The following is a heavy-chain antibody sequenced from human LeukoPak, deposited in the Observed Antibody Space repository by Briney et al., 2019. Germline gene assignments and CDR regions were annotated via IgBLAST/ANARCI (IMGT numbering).Heavy chain of an antibody. CDR1: GYSISSGYY. J-gene: IGHJ3*02. CDR2: IYHSGST. Sequence: SESLSLTCTVSGYSISSGYYWGWIRQPPGKGLEWIGSIYHSGSTYYNPSLKSRVTISVDTSKNHFSLKPSSVTAADTAVYYCARDGGLRYFDWSIYAFDIWGQGTMVTVSS. CDR3: ARDGGLRYFDWSIYAFDI. D-gene: IGHD3-9*01. V-gene: IGHV4-38-2*02.